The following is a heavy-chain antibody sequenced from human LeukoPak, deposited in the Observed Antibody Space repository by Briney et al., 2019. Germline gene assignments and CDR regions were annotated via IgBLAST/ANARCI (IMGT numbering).Heavy chain of an antibody. V-gene: IGHV3-74*01. D-gene: IGHD3-10*01. CDR1: GFTFSSYW. Sequence: QAGGSLRLSCAASGFTFSSYWMHWVRQAPGKGLVWVSVINRDGSSTTYADSVKGRFTVSRDNAKNTLYLQMNSLRAEDTAVYYCASMEAFLGSGSPYYYYYGMDVWGQGTTVTVSS. J-gene: IGHJ6*02. CDR2: INRDGSST. CDR3: ASMEAFLGSGSPYYYYYGMDV.